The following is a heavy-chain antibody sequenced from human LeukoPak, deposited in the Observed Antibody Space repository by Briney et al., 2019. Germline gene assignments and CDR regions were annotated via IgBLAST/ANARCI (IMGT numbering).Heavy chain of an antibody. J-gene: IGHJ4*02. CDR1: GGSISTSSYY. CDR3: ARRSSDSHNYFDY. Sequence: SETLSLTCTVSGGSISTSSYYWGWIRQPPGKGLEWIGSIYYSGSTYYNPSLKSRVTISVDTSKNQFSLRPSSVTAADTAVYHCARRSSDSHNYFDYWGQGTLVTVSS. V-gene: IGHV4-39*01. CDR2: IYYSGST. D-gene: IGHD2-21*02.